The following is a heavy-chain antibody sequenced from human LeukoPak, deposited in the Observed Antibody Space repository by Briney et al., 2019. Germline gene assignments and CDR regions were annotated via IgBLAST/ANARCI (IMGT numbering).Heavy chain of an antibody. CDR2: TSTVGTT. CDR3: AKRSSAVTTVDS. CDR1: GFTFSHYA. V-gene: IGHV3-23*01. J-gene: IGHJ4*02. D-gene: IGHD1-14*01. Sequence: GGSLRLSCVVSGFTFSHYAMSWVRQAPEKGLEWVSGTSTVGTTYYADSVKGRFTISRDNSKNTLYLQMNSLRAEDTAIYYCAKRSSAVTTVDSWGQGTLVTVSS.